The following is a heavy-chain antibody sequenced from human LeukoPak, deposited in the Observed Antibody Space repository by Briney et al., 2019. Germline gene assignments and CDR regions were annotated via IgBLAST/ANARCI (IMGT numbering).Heavy chain of an antibody. D-gene: IGHD3-9*01. V-gene: IGHV3-74*03. CDR2: INNDGSAT. CDR3: AKELTGSIDY. J-gene: IGHJ4*02. Sequence: PGGSLRLSCAASGYTFSSFLMHWVRQAPGKGLVWVSLINNDGSATKYADSVKGRFTISRDNAKNTLYLQMNSLRAEDTAVYFCAKELTGSIDYWGQGTLVTVSS. CDR1: GYTFSSFL.